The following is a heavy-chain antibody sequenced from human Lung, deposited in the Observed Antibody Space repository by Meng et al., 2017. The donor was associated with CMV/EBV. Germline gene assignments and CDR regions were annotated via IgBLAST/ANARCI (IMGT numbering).Heavy chain of an antibody. D-gene: IGHD3-10*01. CDR3: ARDSYYYGSGDY. CDR1: GFTFDDYG. Sequence: SFSASGFTFDDYGMSLVRQAPGKGLEWVSGINWNGGSTGYADSVKGRFTISRDNAKNSLYLQMNSLRAEDTDLYYWARDSYYYGSGDYWGQGALVTVSS. CDR2: INWNGGST. J-gene: IGHJ4*02. V-gene: IGHV3-20*03.